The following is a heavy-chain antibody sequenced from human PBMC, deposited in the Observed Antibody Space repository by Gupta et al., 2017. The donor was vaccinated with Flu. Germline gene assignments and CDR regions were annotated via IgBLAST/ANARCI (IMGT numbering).Heavy chain of an antibody. CDR3: AKSAAKVAGSYYFDH. D-gene: IGHD6-19*01. J-gene: IGHJ4*02. CDR2: SGMGDTGS. V-gene: IGHV3-23*03. Sequence: VQLLESGGGMVQPGGSLRLSCAASGFTLSSYAESWVRQAPGKGLGLVSSSGMGDTGSDYAGSVKGRFTISRDNSKNTWFLQMNSLGAEDAAVYYCAKSAAKVAGSYYFDHWGQGSLVTVSS. CDR1: GFTLSSYA.